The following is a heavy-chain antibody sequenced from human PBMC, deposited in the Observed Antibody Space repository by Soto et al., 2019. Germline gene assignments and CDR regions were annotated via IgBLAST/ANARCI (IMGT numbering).Heavy chain of an antibody. CDR2: ISWDSRSV. CDR1: VFTFEDYA. CDR3: AKDSIRRSFSRSSTRARDASDI. Sequence: GGSLRLSCAVSVFTFEDYAMHWVRQAPGKGLEWVSGISWDSRSVAYADSVKGRFTISRDNAENSLHLQMNSLRAEDTAVYYCAKDSIRRSFSRSSTRARDASDIWGQGTMVTVSS. V-gene: IGHV3-9*01. J-gene: IGHJ3*02. D-gene: IGHD6-6*01.